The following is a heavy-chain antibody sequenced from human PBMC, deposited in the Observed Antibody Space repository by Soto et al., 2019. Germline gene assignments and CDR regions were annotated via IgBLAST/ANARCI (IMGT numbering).Heavy chain of an antibody. CDR3: AREYSSSWYWEAFDI. D-gene: IGHD6-13*01. CDR1: GFTFSSYA. J-gene: IGHJ3*02. V-gene: IGHV3-23*01. CDR2: ISGSGGST. Sequence: EVQLLESGGGLVQPGGSLRLSCAASGFTFSSYAMSWVRQAPGKGLEWVSVISGSGGSTYYADSVKGRFTISRNNSKNTLYLQMNSLRAEDTAVYYCAREYSSSWYWEAFDIWGQGTMVTVSS.